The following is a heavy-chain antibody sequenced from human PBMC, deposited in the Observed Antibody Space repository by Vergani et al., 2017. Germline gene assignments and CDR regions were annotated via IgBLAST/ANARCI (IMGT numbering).Heavy chain of an antibody. CDR1: GYSFTSYW. V-gene: IGHV5-51*03. CDR2: IYPGDSDT. D-gene: IGHD3-10*01. J-gene: IGHJ5*02. CDR3: ARLTSGFGELLYSWFDP. Sequence: EVQLVQSGAEVKKPGESLKISCKGSGYSFTSYWIGWVRQMPGKGLEWMGIIYPGDSDTRYSPSFKGQVTISADKSISTAYLQWSSLKASDTAMYYCARLTSGFGELLYSWFDPWGQGTLVTVSS.